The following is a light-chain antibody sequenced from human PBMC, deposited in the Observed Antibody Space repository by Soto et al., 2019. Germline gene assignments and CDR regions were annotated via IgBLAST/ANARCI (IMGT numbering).Light chain of an antibody. CDR1: QSVFYSTNNKNY. V-gene: IGKV4-1*01. Sequence: DIVMTQSPDSLTVSLGERATINCKSSQSVFYSTNNKNYLAWYQQKPGQPPKLLIYWASTRESGVPDRFSGSGSGTVFTLTISTLRAEDVAFYYCQHYYSTPPLFGPGTKVNIK. CDR2: WAS. J-gene: IGKJ3*01. CDR3: QHYYSTPPL.